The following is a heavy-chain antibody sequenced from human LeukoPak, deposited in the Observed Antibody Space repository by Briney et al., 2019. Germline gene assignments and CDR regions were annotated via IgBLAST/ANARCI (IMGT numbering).Heavy chain of an antibody. J-gene: IGHJ1*01. D-gene: IGHD2-2*01. V-gene: IGHV4-31*03. Sequence: SETLSLTCTLSAASISRGSCYWSWIRQHPRKGLEWIGYIYYSGSTYYHPSLKSRVAISVDTSKNQFSLKLNSVTAADTAVYYCARGYCSSTICFQYFHHWGQGTLVTVSS. CDR1: AASISRGSCY. CDR3: ARGYCSSTICFQYFHH. CDR2: IYYSGST.